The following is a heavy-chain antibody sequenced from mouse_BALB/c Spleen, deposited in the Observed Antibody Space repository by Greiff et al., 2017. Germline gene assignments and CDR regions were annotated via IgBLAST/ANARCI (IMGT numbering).Heavy chain of an antibody. CDR1: GFSLPGYG. Sequence: VQLVESGPGLVAPSQSLSITCPVSGFSLPGYGVNWVRQPPGKGLEWLGMLWGDGSTDYNSALKSRLSISKDNSKSQVFLKMNSLQTDDTARYYCAREDYYGSSYQGFAYWGQGTLVTVSA. CDR3: AREDYYGSSYQGFAY. D-gene: IGHD1-1*01. V-gene: IGHV2-6-7*01. CDR2: LWGDGST. J-gene: IGHJ3*01.